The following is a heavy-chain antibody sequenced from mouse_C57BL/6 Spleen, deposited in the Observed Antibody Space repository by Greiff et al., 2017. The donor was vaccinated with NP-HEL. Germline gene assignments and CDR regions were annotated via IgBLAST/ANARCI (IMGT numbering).Heavy chain of an antibody. V-gene: IGHV1-72*01. Sequence: VQLQQSGAELVKPGASVKLSCKASGYTFTSYWMHWVKQRPGRGLEWIGRIDPNSGGTKYNEKFKSKATLTVDKPSSTAYMQLSSLTSEDSAVYYCAARSSSVAYWYFDVWGTGTTVTVSS. CDR2: IDPNSGGT. J-gene: IGHJ1*03. CDR3: AARSSSVAYWYFDV. D-gene: IGHD1-1*02. CDR1: GYTFTSYW.